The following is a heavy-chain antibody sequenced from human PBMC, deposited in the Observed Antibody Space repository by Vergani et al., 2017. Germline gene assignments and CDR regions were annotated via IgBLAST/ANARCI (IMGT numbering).Heavy chain of an antibody. J-gene: IGHJ4*02. CDR2: VYHTGTT. V-gene: IGHV4-38-2*02. CDR1: GYSISSGYY. CDR3: ARAIPCLMVGPGANLGPSY. Sequence: QVQLQESGPGLLKPSETLSVTCTVSGYSISSGYYWGWIRQPPGQWLDFIGSVYHTGTTYYNPSLKSRVTISMDSSKNQFSLKLNSVTAADTAVYYCARAIPCLMVGPGANLGPSYWGQGILVTVSS. D-gene: IGHD4/OR15-4a*01.